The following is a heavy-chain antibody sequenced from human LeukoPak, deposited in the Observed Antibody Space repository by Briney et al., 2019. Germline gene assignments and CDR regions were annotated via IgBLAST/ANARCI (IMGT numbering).Heavy chain of an antibody. V-gene: IGHV3-7*01. CDR2: IKQDRSEK. J-gene: IGHJ5*02. Sequence: GGSLRLSCAASGFTFTNYWMSWVRQAPGKGLELVANIKQDRSEKYYVDSVKGRFTISRDNAKNSLYLQMNSLRAEDTAVYYCAKDRWRDCSGGSCYSSGFDPWGQGTLVTVSS. CDR3: AKDRWRDCSGGSCYSSGFDP. CDR1: GFTFTNYW. D-gene: IGHD2-15*01.